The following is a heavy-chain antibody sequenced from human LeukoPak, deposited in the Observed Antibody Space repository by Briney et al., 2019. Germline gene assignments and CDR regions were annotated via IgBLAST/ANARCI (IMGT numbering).Heavy chain of an antibody. CDR3: ARYSSGYYHFDY. V-gene: IGHV3-73*01. Sequence: GESLKLSCAASGFTFSGSTMYWVRQASGKGLEWIGRIRSKGNNYATAYAASVKGRFTISRDDSKNTAFLQMNSLKSEDTAVYYCARYSSGYYHFDYWGQGTLVTVSS. J-gene: IGHJ4*02. D-gene: IGHD3-22*01. CDR2: IRSKGNNYAT. CDR1: GFTFSGST.